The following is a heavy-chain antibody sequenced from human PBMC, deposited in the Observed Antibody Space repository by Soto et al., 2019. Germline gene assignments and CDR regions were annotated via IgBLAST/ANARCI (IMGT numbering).Heavy chain of an antibody. CDR2: INAGNGNT. CDR1: GYTFTSYA. CDR3: ARDPGSSCPGDCYLHFDY. D-gene: IGHD2-21*02. J-gene: IGHJ4*02. V-gene: IGHV1-3*01. Sequence: ASVKVSCKASGYTFTSYAMHWVRQAPGQRLEWMGWINAGNGNTKYSQKFQGRVTITRDTSASTAYMELSSLRSEDTAVYYCARDPGSSCPGDCYLHFDYWGQGTLVTVSS.